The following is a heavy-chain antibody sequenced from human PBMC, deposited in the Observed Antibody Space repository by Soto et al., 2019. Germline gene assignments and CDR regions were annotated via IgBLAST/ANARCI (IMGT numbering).Heavy chain of an antibody. D-gene: IGHD2-2*01. CDR1: GFTFSSYA. CDR2: ISYDGSNK. Sequence: GGSLRLSCAASGFTFSSYAMHWVRQAPGKGLEWVAVISYDGSNKYYADSVKGRFTISRDNSKNTLYLQMNSLRAEDTAVYYWAREGLVVVPAGPYRDYYYGMDVWGQGTTVTVSS. J-gene: IGHJ6*02. CDR3: AREGLVVVPAGPYRDYYYGMDV. V-gene: IGHV3-30-3*01.